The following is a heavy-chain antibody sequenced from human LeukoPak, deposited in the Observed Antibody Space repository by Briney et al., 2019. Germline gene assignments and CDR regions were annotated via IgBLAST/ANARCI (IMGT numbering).Heavy chain of an antibody. CDR1: GDSITNHY. Sequence: SETLSLTCIVSGDSITNHYWSLIRRPPGKGLEWVGYIYYNGIINYNPSLKSRVTISVDTSRNQFSMKLNSVTAADTAVYYCAGSGGLATTGAVFDYWRQGTLVTVSS. V-gene: IGHV4-59*11. CDR2: IYYNGII. CDR3: AGSGGLATTGAVFDY. D-gene: IGHD3-10*01. J-gene: IGHJ4*02.